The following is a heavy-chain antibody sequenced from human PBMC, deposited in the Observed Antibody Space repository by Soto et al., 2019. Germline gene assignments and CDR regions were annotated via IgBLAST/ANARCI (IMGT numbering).Heavy chain of an antibody. CDR2: IHGDGSTT. V-gene: IGHV3-43*01. CDR3: AKDATGSIDY. D-gene: IGHD1-26*01. Sequence: GGSLRLSCAASGFTFNDHFMHWVRQAPGKGLEWVSLIHGDGSTTYYADPVKGRFTISRDNSKNSLYLQMNSLRTEDTAFYYCAKDATGSIDYWGQGTLVTVSS. CDR1: GFTFNDHF. J-gene: IGHJ4*02.